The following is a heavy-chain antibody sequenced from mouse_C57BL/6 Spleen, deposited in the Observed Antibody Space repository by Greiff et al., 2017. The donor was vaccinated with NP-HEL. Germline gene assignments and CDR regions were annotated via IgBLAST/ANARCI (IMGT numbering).Heavy chain of an antibody. D-gene: IGHD2-4*01. CDR3: ASSYDYAFAY. CDR2: IRNKANGYTT. J-gene: IGHJ3*01. V-gene: IGHV7-3*01. CDR1: GFTFTDYY. Sequence: EVQLVESGGGLVQPGGSLSLSCAASGFTFTDYYMSWVRQPPGKALEWLGFIRNKANGYTTEYSASVKGRFTISRDNSQSILYLQMNALRAEDSATYYCASSYDYAFAYWGQGTLVTVSA.